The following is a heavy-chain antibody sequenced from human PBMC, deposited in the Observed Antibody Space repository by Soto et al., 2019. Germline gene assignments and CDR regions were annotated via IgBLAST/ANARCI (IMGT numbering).Heavy chain of an antibody. Sequence: QVQLVQSGSEVKRPGTSVKLSCKAAGYTFNAYSVHWVRQAPGQRLEWMGMINPSGDTTTYAQNFQGRVTMTRDTSTTTVYMELSGLRSEDTAVYYCARDWALDYWGQGTLVTGSS. CDR3: ARDWALDY. CDR2: INPSGDTT. J-gene: IGHJ4*02. CDR1: GYTFNAYS. V-gene: IGHV1-46*02. D-gene: IGHD7-27*01.